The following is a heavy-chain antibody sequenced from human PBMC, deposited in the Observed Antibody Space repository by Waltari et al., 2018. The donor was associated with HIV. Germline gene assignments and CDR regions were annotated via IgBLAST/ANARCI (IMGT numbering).Heavy chain of an antibody. V-gene: IGHV3-7*01. CDR1: GFTFSSYW. CDR2: IKQDGREK. J-gene: IGHJ2*01. Sequence: EVQLVESGGGLVQPGGSLRLSCAASGFTFSSYWMSWVRQAPGKGLGWLANIKQDGREKYYVDSVKGRFTISRDNAKNSLYLQMNSLRAEDTAVYYCARDYNWNRWGYFDLWGRGTLVTVSS. D-gene: IGHD1-20*01. CDR3: ARDYNWNRWGYFDL.